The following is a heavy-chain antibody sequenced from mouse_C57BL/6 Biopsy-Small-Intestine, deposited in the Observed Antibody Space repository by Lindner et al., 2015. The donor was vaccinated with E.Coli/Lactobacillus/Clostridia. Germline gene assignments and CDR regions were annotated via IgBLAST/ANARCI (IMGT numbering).Heavy chain of an antibody. J-gene: IGHJ4*01. CDR3: ARWLPLYYAMDY. CDR2: ISSGSSTI. CDR1: GFTFSDYG. Sequence: VQLQESGGGLVKPGGSLKLSCAASGFTFSDYGMHWVRQAPEKGLEWVAYISSGSSTIYYADTVKGRFTISRDNAKNTLFLQMTSLRSEDTAMYYCARWLPLYYAMDYWGQGTSVTVSS. V-gene: IGHV5-17*01. D-gene: IGHD2-2*01.